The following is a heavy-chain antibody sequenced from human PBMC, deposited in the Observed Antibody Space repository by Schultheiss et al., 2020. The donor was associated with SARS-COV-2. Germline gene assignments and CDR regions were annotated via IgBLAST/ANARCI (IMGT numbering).Heavy chain of an antibody. CDR1: GFTFDDYA. V-gene: IGHV3-30*03. D-gene: IGHD6-19*01. Sequence: GESLKISCAASGFTFDDYAMHWVRQAPGKGLEWVAVISYDGSNKYYADSVKGRFTISRDNSKNTLYLQMNSLRAEDTAVYYCARGHIAVAGYFDYWGQGTLVTVSS. CDR3: ARGHIAVAGYFDY. J-gene: IGHJ4*02. CDR2: ISYDGSNK.